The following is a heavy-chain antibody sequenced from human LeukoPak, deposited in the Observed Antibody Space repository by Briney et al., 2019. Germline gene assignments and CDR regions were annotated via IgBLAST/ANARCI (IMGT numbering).Heavy chain of an antibody. CDR2: IYHSGST. J-gene: IGHJ6*03. D-gene: IGHD5-12*01. Sequence: PSETRSLTCTVSGGSISSSSYYWGWIRQPPGKGLEWIGSIYHSGSTYYNPSLKSRVTIAVETSKNQFSLKLSSVTAADTAVYYCATSRSPYSGYDEFPPYYYMDVWGKGTTVTVSS. V-gene: IGHV4-39*07. CDR1: GGSISSSSYY. CDR3: ATSRSPYSGYDEFPPYYYMDV.